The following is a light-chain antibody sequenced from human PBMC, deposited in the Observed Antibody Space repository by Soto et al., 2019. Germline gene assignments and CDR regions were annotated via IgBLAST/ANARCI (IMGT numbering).Light chain of an antibody. J-gene: IGKJ1*01. Sequence: EIVLTQSPGTLSLSPGERATLSCRASQTIQFNYVAWYQQKPGQAPRLLINAASRRATGIPDRFSGSWFGMDFTLPSSSLEPEDFAVHYCQQSGDSQWTFGQGTKVEI. CDR2: AAS. CDR3: QQSGDSQWT. CDR1: QTIQFNY. V-gene: IGKV3-20*01.